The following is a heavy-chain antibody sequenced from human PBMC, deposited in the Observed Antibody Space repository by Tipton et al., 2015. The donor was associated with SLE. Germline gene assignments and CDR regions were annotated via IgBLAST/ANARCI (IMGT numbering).Heavy chain of an antibody. CDR1: GGSISSHY. Sequence: TLSLTCTVSGGSISSHYWSWIRQPPGKGLEWIGYIYYSGSTNYNPSLKSRVTISVDTSKNQFSLKLSSVTAADTAVYYCASEGVHYDFWSGATGAFDIWGQGTMVTVSS. CDR2: IYYSGST. J-gene: IGHJ3*02. V-gene: IGHV4-59*11. CDR3: ASEGVHYDFWSGATGAFDI. D-gene: IGHD3-3*01.